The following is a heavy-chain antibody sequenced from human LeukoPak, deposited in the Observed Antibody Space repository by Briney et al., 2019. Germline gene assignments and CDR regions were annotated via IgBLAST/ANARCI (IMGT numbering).Heavy chain of an antibody. Sequence: SQTLSLTCTVSGGSISSGDYYWSWIRQPPGKGLEWIRYIYYSGSTYYNPSLKSRVTISVDTSKNQFSLKLSSVTAADTAVYYCARAGWKDDYVWGSYRIDYWGQGTLVTVSS. CDR3: ARAGWKDDYVWGSYRIDY. CDR2: IYYSGST. V-gene: IGHV4-30-4*08. D-gene: IGHD3-16*02. CDR1: GGSISSGDYY. J-gene: IGHJ4*02.